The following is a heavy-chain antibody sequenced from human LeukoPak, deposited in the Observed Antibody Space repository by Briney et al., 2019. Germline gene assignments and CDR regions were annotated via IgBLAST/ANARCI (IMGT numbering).Heavy chain of an antibody. Sequence: GGSLRLSCAGSGFIFSTYAMTWVRQAPGKGLEWVSGISGSGDTTYYADSVKGRFTISRDNAKNSLYLQMNSLGAEDTAVYYCVRAVGTADSYWGQGALVTVSS. CDR1: GFIFSTYA. CDR3: VRAVGTADSY. J-gene: IGHJ4*02. CDR2: ISGSGDTT. D-gene: IGHD2-2*01. V-gene: IGHV3-23*01.